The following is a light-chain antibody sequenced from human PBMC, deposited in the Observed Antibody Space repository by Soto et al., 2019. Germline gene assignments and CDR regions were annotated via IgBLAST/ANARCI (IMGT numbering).Light chain of an antibody. CDR2: GAS. J-gene: IGKJ5*01. Sequence: IPMTQYPSSMSGSXGDRVTIPCRSCPSNSIXLHRYRLRPATPSNVLXXGASYLKSGVQTRLIGSGSGRDFTLNISSLQPEDFAIYYCKQTYTTPEITFGQGTRLEI. CDR1: PSNSIX. V-gene: IGKV1-39*01. CDR3: KQTYTTPEIT.